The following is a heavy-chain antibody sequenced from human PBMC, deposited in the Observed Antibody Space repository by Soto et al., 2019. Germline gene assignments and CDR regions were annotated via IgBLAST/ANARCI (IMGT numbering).Heavy chain of an antibody. CDR2: ISSSSSYI. CDR1: GFTFSSYS. Sequence: EVQLVESGGGLVKPGGSLRLSCAASGFTFSSYSMNWVRQAPGKGLEWVSSISSSSSYIYYADSVKGRFTISRDNAKNSLYLQMNSLRAEDTAVYYCARDTLILTGYYMTWGEPHGKNYYFDYWGQGTLVTVSS. D-gene: IGHD3-9*01. V-gene: IGHV3-21*01. J-gene: IGHJ4*02. CDR3: ARDTLILTGYYMTWGEPHGKNYYFDY.